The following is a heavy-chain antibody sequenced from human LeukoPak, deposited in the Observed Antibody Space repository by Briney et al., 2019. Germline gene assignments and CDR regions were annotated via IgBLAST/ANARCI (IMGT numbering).Heavy chain of an antibody. V-gene: IGHV3-33*06. Sequence: PGGSLRLSCAASGFTFSSYGMHWVRQAPGKGLEWVAVIWYDGSNKYYADSVKGRFTISRDNSKNTLYLQMNSLRAEDTAVYYCAKERGSYFPVSLSWFDPWGQGTLVTVSS. D-gene: IGHD3-10*01. J-gene: IGHJ5*02. CDR3: AKERGSYFPVSLSWFDP. CDR1: GFTFSSYG. CDR2: IWYDGSNK.